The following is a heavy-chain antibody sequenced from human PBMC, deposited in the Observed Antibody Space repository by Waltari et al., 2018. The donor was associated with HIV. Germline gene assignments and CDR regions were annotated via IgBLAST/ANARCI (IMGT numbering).Heavy chain of an antibody. CDR2: IYTSGST. CDR3: ARDRNYYYDSSGYFFNAFDI. J-gene: IGHJ3*02. CDR1: GCSIISGSYY. Sequence: QVHLPESGPGLVKPSQTLSLTCTDSGCSIISGSYYWSCIRPPAGKGLEWIGRIYTSGSTNYNPSLKSRVTISVDTSKNQFSLKLSSVTAADTAVYYCARDRNYYYDSSGYFFNAFDIWGQGTMVTVSS. V-gene: IGHV4-61*02. D-gene: IGHD3-22*01.